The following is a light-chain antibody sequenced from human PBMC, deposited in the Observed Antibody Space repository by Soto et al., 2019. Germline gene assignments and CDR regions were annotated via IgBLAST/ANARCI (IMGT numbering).Light chain of an antibody. CDR2: GGS. CDR3: QQHGQWPIT. Sequence: EIVLTHSPDTLSLSPWEIATLSCRASQSVSSYYLAWYQQKPGQAPRLLIYGGSSRATGIPVRFSGSGSETDFTLTITRLEPEDFATYYCQQHGQWPITFGQGTRLEIK. J-gene: IGKJ5*01. CDR1: QSVSSYY. V-gene: IGKV3-20*01.